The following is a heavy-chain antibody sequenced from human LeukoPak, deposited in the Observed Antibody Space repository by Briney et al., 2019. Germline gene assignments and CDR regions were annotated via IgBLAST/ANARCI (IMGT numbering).Heavy chain of an antibody. CDR1: GGSISIGGYY. CDR2: INHSGST. D-gene: IGHD6-13*01. J-gene: IGHJ4*02. CDR3: ARGSDTAAGLY. Sequence: PSQTLSLTCTVSGGSISIGGYYWSWIRQPPGKGLEWIGEINHSGSTNYNPSLKSRASISVDSSKNQFSLKVSSVTAADTAVYYCARGSDTAAGLYWGQGTLVTVSS. V-gene: IGHV4-34*01.